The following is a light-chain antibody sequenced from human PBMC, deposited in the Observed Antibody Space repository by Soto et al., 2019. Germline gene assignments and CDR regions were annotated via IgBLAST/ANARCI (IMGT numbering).Light chain of an antibody. V-gene: IGKV4-1*01. J-gene: IGKJ1*01. CDR1: ESVLYSSNNQNY. Sequence: DIVLTQSPDSLAVSLGERATINCKSTESVLYSSNNQNYLAWYRQKPGQPPKLLIYWASTREYGVPDRFSGSGSGTDFTLTISSLQAEDVAVYYCQQYYKSPQTFGQGTKVEIK. CDR2: WAS. CDR3: QQYYKSPQT.